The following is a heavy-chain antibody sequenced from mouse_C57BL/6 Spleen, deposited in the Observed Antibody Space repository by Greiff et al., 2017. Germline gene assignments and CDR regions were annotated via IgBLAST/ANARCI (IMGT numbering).Heavy chain of an antibody. CDR1: GYAFSSYW. J-gene: IGHJ4*01. D-gene: IGHD2-5*01. Sequence: QVQLQQSGAELVKPGASVKISCKASGYAFSSYWMTWVKQRPGKGLEWIGQIYPGDGDTNYNGKFKGKATLTADKSSSTAYMQLSSLTSEDSSVYFGARRGYCSNYDYAMDYWGQGTSVTVSS. CDR3: ARRGYCSNYDYAMDY. CDR2: IYPGDGDT. V-gene: IGHV1-80*01.